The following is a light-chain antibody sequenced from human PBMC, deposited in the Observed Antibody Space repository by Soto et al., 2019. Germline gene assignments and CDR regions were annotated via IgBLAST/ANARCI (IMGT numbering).Light chain of an antibody. CDR1: SSNIGNNV. CDR2: DNN. CDR3: GTWDSSLSAYV. Sequence: QSVLTQPPSVSAAPGQTVAISCSGSSSNIGNNVVSWYQQLPGTAPKLVIYDNNERPSGIPDRFSGSKSGTSATLGITGLQTGDEADYYCGTWDSSLSAYVFGAGTKLTVL. V-gene: IGLV1-51*01. J-gene: IGLJ1*01.